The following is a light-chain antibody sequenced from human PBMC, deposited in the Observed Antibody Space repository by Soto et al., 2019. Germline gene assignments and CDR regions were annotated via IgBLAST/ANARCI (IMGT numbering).Light chain of an antibody. CDR1: QTVGGRY. Sequence: EIVLTQSAATLSLFPGERATLSCRASQTVGGRYLAWFQQKPGQTPRLLIFGASTRAAGVPDRFSGSGSGTDFSLTINRLEPEDFAVYYCLQYASSPWTFGQGTKVEV. V-gene: IGKV3-20*01. J-gene: IGKJ1*01. CDR3: LQYASSPWT. CDR2: GAS.